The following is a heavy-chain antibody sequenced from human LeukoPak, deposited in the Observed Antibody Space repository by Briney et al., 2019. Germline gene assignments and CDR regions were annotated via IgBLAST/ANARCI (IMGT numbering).Heavy chain of an antibody. Sequence: KPGGALRLSCAASGFTFSYAYMNWVRQAPGKGPEWVGRIKSKGDGGTTDYAALVKGRFTISRDDSKNMLYLQMNSLTTEDTAVYYCTTVTMVREINWGQGTLVTVSS. V-gene: IGHV3-15*01. CDR3: TTVTMVREIN. CDR2: IKSKGDGGTT. CDR1: GFTFSYAY. D-gene: IGHD3-10*01. J-gene: IGHJ4*02.